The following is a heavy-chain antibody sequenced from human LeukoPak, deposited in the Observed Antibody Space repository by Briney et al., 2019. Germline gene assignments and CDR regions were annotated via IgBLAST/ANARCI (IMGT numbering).Heavy chain of an antibody. CDR1: GGSISSYY. Sequence: SETLSLTCTVSGGSISSYYWSWIRQPAGKGLEWIGRIYTSGSTNYNPSLKSRVTTSVDTSKNQFSLKLSSVTAADTAVYYCAREYSSGYYDAFDIWGQGTMVTVSS. V-gene: IGHV4-4*07. J-gene: IGHJ3*02. D-gene: IGHD3-22*01. CDR3: AREYSSGYYDAFDI. CDR2: IYTSGST.